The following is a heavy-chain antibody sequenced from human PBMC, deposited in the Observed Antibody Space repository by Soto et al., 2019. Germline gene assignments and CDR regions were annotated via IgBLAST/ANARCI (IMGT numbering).Heavy chain of an antibody. CDR2: ISYDGSNK. D-gene: IGHD3-16*02. J-gene: IGHJ4*02. V-gene: IGHV3-30*18. CDR1: GFTFSSYG. Sequence: PGGSLRLSGAASGFTFSSYGMHWVRQAPGKGLEWVAVISYDGSNKYYADSVKGRFTISRDNSKNTLYLQMNSLRAEDTAVYYCAKGSYDYVWGSYLLARPPSDYWGQGTLVTVSS. CDR3: AKGSYDYVWGSYLLARPPSDY.